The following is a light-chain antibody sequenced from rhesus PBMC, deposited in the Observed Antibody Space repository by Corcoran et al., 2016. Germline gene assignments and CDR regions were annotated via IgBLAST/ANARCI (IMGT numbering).Light chain of an antibody. CDR3: QQYTSPYS. CDR1: QSISSC. V-gene: IGKV1-22*01. Sequence: DIQMTQSPSSLSASVGDTVTITCRASQSISSCLAWYQQKPGKSPKLLINKAATFQRGVQSSFSGRGSWKDFSLTISSLQSEDFATYYYQQYTSPYSFGQGTKVDIK. CDR2: KAA. J-gene: IGKJ2*01.